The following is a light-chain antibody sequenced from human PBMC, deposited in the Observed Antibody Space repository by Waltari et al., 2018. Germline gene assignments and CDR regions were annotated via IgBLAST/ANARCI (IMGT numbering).Light chain of an antibody. Sequence: EIVMTQSPATLSVSPGDAATLSCRASRAIANNLAWYQQKPGQALRLLIYDASTRATGIPARFSGSWSGTEFTLTITSLQSEDSAVYFCQQFNTGYSFGQGTKLEIK. CDR1: RAIANN. V-gene: IGKV3-15*01. CDR2: DAS. CDR3: QQFNTGYS. J-gene: IGKJ2*01.